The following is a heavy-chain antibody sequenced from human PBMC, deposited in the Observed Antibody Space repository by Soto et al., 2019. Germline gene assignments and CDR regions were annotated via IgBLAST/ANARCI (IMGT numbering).Heavy chain of an antibody. Sequence: GGSLRLSCAASDFDFSSYGIHWVRQAPSKGLEWVAASSYDGRETFYADSAKGRFTVSKEMSKNTAFLQMNALRHEDTAVYFCARDSGWPILNFDNWGQGTPVTVSS. CDR2: SSYDGRET. CDR1: DFDFSSYG. D-gene: IGHD3-10*01. V-gene: IGHV3-30*03. J-gene: IGHJ4*02. CDR3: ARDSGWPILNFDN.